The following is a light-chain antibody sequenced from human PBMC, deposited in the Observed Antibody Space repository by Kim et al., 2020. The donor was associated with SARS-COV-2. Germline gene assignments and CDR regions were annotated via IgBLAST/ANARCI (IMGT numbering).Light chain of an antibody. V-gene: IGLV1-44*01. J-gene: IGLJ1*01. CDR3: AGWDDSMNGFYA. CDR2: RNK. CDR1: TNNNGRNT. Sequence: RVTIACNGRTNNNGRNTVNRYKKQKGTAEKHQIYRNKQRTAGGRDRFSGSKSGNSAAMAISGLQTEDEADYDCAGWDDSMNGFYAFGTGKKVTVL.